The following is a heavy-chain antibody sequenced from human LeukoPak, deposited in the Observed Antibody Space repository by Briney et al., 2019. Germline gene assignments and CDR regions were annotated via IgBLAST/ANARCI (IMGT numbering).Heavy chain of an antibody. D-gene: IGHD1-26*01. CDR3: AKSGGYGLIDY. V-gene: IGHV4-39*01. CDR2: IYYSGST. J-gene: IGHJ4*01. CDR1: GVSISSSYYY. Sequence: SETLSLACIVSGVSISSSYYYWGWIRQPPGKGLEWIGSIYYSGSTYYNSSLKSRVTISIDTSKNQVSLNLTSMTAADTAVYYCAKSGGYGLIDYWGQGTLVTVSS.